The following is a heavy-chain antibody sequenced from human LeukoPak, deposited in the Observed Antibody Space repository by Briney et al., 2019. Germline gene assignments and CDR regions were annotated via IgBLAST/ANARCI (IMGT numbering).Heavy chain of an antibody. CDR1: GGSISSSPYY. CDR3: ARHFAGGSYYGYFDY. J-gene: IGHJ4*02. CDR2: VHYSGRT. Sequence: SETLSLTCSVSGGSISSSPYYWGWIRQPPGKGLEWIGSVHYSGRTYYNPSLKSRVTTSIDTSKKQFSLKLTSVTAADTAVYYCARHFAGGSYYGYFDYWGQGTLVTVSS. D-gene: IGHD1-26*01. V-gene: IGHV4-39*01.